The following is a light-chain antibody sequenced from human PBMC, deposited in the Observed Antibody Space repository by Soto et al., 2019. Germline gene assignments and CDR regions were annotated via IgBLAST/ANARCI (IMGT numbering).Light chain of an antibody. CDR2: DAS. CDR1: QSVSSY. V-gene: IGKV3-11*01. J-gene: IGKJ5*01. Sequence: EIVLTQSPATLSLSPGERATLSCRASQSVSSYLAWYQQKPGQAPRLLIYDASNRATGIPARFSGSESGTVFTLTISSLEPEDFAVYYCQQRSNWNTFGQGTRLEIK. CDR3: QQRSNWNT.